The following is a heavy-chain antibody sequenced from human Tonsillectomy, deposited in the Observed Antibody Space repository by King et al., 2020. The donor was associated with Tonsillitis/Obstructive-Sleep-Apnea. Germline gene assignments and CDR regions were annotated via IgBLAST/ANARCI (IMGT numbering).Heavy chain of an antibody. CDR2: ISYDGSNK. CDR3: AKGTGDRAIYLPFYY. D-gene: IGHD3-16*01. J-gene: IGHJ4*02. Sequence: QLVQSGGGVVQPGRSLRLSCAASGFTFSNYGMHWVRQAPGKGLEWVAVISYDGSNKYYADSVKGRFTISRENSKNTLYLQMNSLRAEDTAVYYCAKGTGDRAIYLPFYYWGQGTLVTVSS. V-gene: IGHV3-30*18. CDR1: GFTFSNYG.